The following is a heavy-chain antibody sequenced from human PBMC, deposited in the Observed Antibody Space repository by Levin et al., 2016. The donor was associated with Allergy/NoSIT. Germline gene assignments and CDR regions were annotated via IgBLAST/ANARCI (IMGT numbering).Heavy chain of an antibody. CDR3: AITKEGGSSWHIPFDY. Sequence: WIRQPPGKGLEWIGSIYYSGSTYYNPSLKSRVTISVDTSKNQFSLKLSSVTAADTAVYYCAITKEGGSSWHIPFDYWGQGTLVTVSS. V-gene: IGHV4-39*01. J-gene: IGHJ4*02. CDR2: IYYSGST. D-gene: IGHD6-13*01.